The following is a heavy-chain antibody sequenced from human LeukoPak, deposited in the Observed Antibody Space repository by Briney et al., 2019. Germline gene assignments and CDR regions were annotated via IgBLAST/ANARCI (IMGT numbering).Heavy chain of an antibody. CDR3: ARPNGY. D-gene: IGHD2-8*01. J-gene: IGHJ4*02. CDR2: MSFDERKK. CDR1: GFTFSSYD. Sequence: GGSLRLSCAASGFTFSSYDMHWVRQAPGKGLEWVAFMSFDERKKSYADSVKGRFTVSRDISKETLYLQMDNLRAEDTAVYCCARPNGYWGQGTLVTVSS. V-gene: IGHV3-30*01.